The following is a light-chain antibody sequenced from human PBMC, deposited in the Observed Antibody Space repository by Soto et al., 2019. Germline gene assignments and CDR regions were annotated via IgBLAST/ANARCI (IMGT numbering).Light chain of an antibody. CDR3: NQATHWPHT. CDR1: QCLVHSDGNTY. Sequence: DVVMTQSPLSLPVTLEQAATDSCRSTQCLVHSDGNTYLNWFQQRPGQSPRRLLHHVSKRDSGVPDRFSGSVSGTDFTLKISRVEAEDVGVYYCNQATHWPHTFGQGTKLEIK. V-gene: IGKV2-30*02. J-gene: IGKJ2*01. CDR2: HVS.